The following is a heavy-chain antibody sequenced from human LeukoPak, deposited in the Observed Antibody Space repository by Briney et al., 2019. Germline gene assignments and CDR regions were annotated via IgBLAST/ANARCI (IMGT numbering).Heavy chain of an antibody. CDR2: IKQDGSKK. CDR3: ATPLDYYDSSGYHQGGD. D-gene: IGHD3-22*01. Sequence: GGSLRLSCAASGFTFSSYSMNWVRQAPGKGLEWVANIKQDGSKKNYVDSVKGRFTISRDNTKNSLYLQMNSLRAEETAVYYCATPLDYYDSSGYHQGGDWGQGTLVTVSS. J-gene: IGHJ4*02. CDR1: GFTFSSYS. V-gene: IGHV3-7*03.